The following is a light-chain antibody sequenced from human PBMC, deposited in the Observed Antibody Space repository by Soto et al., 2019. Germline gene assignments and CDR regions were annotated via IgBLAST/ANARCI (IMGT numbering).Light chain of an antibody. CDR2: GAS. J-gene: IGKJ2*01. V-gene: IGKV3-20*01. Sequence: ESVLTQSPGTLSLSTGERATLSCRASQSISSSYLAWYQQKPGQAPRLLIYGASSRATGIPDRFSGSGSGTDFTLTISRLEPEDFAVYYCQQYGGSPPYTFGQGTKLEIK. CDR3: QQYGGSPPYT. CDR1: QSISSSY.